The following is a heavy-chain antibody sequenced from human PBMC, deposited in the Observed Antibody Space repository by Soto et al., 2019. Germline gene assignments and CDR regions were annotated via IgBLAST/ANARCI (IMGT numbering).Heavy chain of an antibody. Sequence: PVGSLRLCCAAAGLNFTSFGRRLVRTAKGKGLEWVAVIWYDGSNKYYADSVKGRFTISRDNSKNTLYLQMNSLRAEDTAVYYCARDGTPLLNIAVAGFDYWGQGTLVTVSS. CDR3: ARDGTPLLNIAVAGFDY. D-gene: IGHD6-19*01. CDR2: IWYDGSNK. V-gene: IGHV3-33*01. CDR1: GLNFTSFG. J-gene: IGHJ4*02.